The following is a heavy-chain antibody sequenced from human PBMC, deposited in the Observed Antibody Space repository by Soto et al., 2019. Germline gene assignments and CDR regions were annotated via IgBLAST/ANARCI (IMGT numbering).Heavy chain of an antibody. CDR1: GFSLSPSGMR. CDR2: IDWDDDK. V-gene: IGHV2-70*04. CDR3: ARMAIDRAFDI. D-gene: IGHD3-22*01. J-gene: IGHJ3*02. Sequence: SGPTLVNPTQTLTLTCTFSGFSLSPSGMRVSWIRQPPGKDLEWLARIDWDDDKFYSTSLKTRLTISKDTSKNQVVLTMTNMDPVDAATYYCARMAIDRAFDIWGQGTMVTVS.